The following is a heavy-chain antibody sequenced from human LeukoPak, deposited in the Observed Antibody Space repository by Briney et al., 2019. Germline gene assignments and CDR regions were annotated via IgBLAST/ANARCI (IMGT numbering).Heavy chain of an antibody. D-gene: IGHD5-18*01. CDR2: IYPGDSDT. CDR1: GYTFTTYW. CDR3: ARVSVEGTTMVVYFDY. V-gene: IGHV5-51*01. J-gene: IGHJ4*02. Sequence: GESLKISCKASGYTFTTYWIGWVRQMPGKGLEWMGLIYPGDSDTRYGPSFQGQVTISADKSISIAYLKWTSLKASDTAMYYCARVSVEGTTMVVYFDYWGQGTLVTVSS.